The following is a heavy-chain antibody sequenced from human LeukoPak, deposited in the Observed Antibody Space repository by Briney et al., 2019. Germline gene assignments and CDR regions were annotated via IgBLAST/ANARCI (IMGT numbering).Heavy chain of an antibody. D-gene: IGHD2-8*02. CDR1: GFTFSSYG. Sequence: PGGSLRLTCAASGFTFSSYGMHWVRQAPGKGLEWVAFIRHDGSNKYYADSVRGRFTISRDNSKSTLSLQMNSLRAEDTAIYYCATYRQVLLPFESWGQGTLVTVSS. CDR2: IRHDGSNK. CDR3: ATYRQVLLPFES. J-gene: IGHJ4*02. V-gene: IGHV3-30*02.